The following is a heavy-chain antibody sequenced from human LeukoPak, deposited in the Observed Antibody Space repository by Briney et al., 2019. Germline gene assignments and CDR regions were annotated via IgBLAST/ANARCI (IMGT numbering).Heavy chain of an antibody. D-gene: IGHD4-17*01. Sequence: GGSLRLSCAASGFTFSSYEMNWVRQAPGKGLEWVSYISSSGSTIYYADSVKGRFTISRDNAKNSLYLQMNSLRAEDTAVYYCARARTTVTKNWFDPWGQGTLVTVSS. V-gene: IGHV3-48*03. CDR2: ISSSGSTI. CDR1: GFTFSSYE. J-gene: IGHJ5*02. CDR3: ARARTTVTKNWFDP.